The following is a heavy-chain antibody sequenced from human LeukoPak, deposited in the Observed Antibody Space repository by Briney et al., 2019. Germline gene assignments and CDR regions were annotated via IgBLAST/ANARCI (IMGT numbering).Heavy chain of an antibody. CDR3: ARHIGGGIEDMDV. CDR2: IYVTGT. J-gene: IGHJ6*03. V-gene: IGHV4-59*08. D-gene: IGHD3-16*02. Sequence: SETLSLTCTASGGSIGTYYWSWVRQSPGTGLEWIGYIYVTGTRYNPYLQSRVTISVDRSRNQFFLKMTSVTAADTAVYYCARHIGGGIEDMDVWGRGTKVTVSS. CDR1: GGSIGTYY.